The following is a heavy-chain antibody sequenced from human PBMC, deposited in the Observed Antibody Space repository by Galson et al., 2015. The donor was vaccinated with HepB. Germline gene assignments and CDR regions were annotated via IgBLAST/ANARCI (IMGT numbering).Heavy chain of an antibody. Sequence: SLRLSCAASGFTSSSYSMNWVRQAPGKGLEWVSYISSSSSTIYYADSVKGRFTISRDNAKNSLYLQMNSLRAEDTAVYYCARVLRSWYYYGMDVWGQGTTVTVSS. D-gene: IGHD1-26*01. V-gene: IGHV3-48*01. CDR1: GFTSSSYS. CDR2: ISSSSSTI. CDR3: ARVLRSWYYYGMDV. J-gene: IGHJ6*02.